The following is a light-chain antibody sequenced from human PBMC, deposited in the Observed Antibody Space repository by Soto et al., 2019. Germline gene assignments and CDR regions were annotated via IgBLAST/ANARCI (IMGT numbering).Light chain of an antibody. CDR1: QSVSSN. Sequence: EIVMTQSPATPSVSPGERATPSFRASQSVSSNLAWYQQKPGQAPRLLIYGASTRATGIPARFSGSGSGTEFTLTISSLQSEDFAVYYCQQYNNWPQTFGQGTKVDIK. CDR3: QQYNNWPQT. V-gene: IGKV3-15*01. J-gene: IGKJ1*01. CDR2: GAS.